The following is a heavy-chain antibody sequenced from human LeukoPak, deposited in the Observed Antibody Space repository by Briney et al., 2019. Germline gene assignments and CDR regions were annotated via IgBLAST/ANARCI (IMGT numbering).Heavy chain of an antibody. Sequence: GGSLRLSCAASGFTFSSYSMNWVRQAPGKGVEWVSSISSSSSYIYYADSVKGRFTISRDNAKNSLYLQMNSLRAEDTAVYYCARDSSGRHQHYWGQGTLVTVSS. J-gene: IGHJ4*02. CDR2: ISSSSSYI. CDR1: GFTFSSYS. CDR3: ARDSSGRHQHY. V-gene: IGHV3-21*01.